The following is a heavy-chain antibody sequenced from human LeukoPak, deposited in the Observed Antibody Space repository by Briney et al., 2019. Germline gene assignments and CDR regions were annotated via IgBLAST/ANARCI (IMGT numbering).Heavy chain of an antibody. D-gene: IGHD5-24*01. Sequence: SETLSLTCTVSGGSISSSSYYWGWIRQPPGKGLEWIGSIYYSGSTYYNPSLKSRVTISVDTSKNQFSLKLSSVTAADTAVYYCARQDGADYYYYYMDVWGKGTAVTVSS. CDR2: IYYSGST. CDR1: GGSISSSSYY. CDR3: ARQDGADYYYYYMDV. J-gene: IGHJ6*03. V-gene: IGHV4-39*01.